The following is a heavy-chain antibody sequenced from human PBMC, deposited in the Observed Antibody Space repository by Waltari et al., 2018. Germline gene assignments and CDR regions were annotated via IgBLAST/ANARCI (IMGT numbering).Heavy chain of an antibody. V-gene: IGHV4-34*01. CDR1: GGSFSGYY. D-gene: IGHD6-6*01. J-gene: IGHJ4*02. CDR2: INHSGST. Sequence: QVQLQQWGAGLLKPSETLSLTCAVYGGSFSGYYWSWIRQPPGKGLEWIGEINHSGSTNYNPSLTSRVTISVDTSKNQFSLKLSSVTAADTAVYYCARGRIAARPLDYWCQGTLVTVSS. CDR3: ARGRIAARPLDY.